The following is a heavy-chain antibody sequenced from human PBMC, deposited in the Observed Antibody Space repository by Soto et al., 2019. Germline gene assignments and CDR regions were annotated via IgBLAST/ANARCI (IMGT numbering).Heavy chain of an antibody. Sequence: GASVKVSCKASGYTFTNYGITWVRQAPGQGLEWMGWISAYNGGTNYAQMFQGRVTMTTDTSTSTAFMELRSLRSDDTAVYYCARGGRFYYDSSGPTVGTAYFDYWGQGTLVTVSS. D-gene: IGHD3-22*01. V-gene: IGHV1-18*01. CDR1: GYTFTNYG. CDR2: ISAYNGGT. CDR3: ARGGRFYYDSSGPTVGTAYFDY. J-gene: IGHJ4*02.